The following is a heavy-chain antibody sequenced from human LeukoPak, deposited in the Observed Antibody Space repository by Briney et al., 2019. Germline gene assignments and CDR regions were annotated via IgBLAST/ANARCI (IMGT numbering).Heavy chain of an antibody. CDR1: GFTFSSNW. CDR2: INEDGAIT. CDR3: ARVAYNYGYYYFDS. Sequence: GGSLRLSCAVSGFTFSSNWMHWVRQVPGKGLVWVSRINEDGAITNYADSVKGRFTISRDNTKNTLHLQMDSLRAEDTAVYYCARVAYNYGYYYFDSWGQGTLVTVSS. V-gene: IGHV3-74*01. J-gene: IGHJ4*02. D-gene: IGHD5-18*01.